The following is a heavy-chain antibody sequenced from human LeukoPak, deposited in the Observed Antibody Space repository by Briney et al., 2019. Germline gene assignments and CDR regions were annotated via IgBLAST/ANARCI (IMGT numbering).Heavy chain of an antibody. J-gene: IGHJ4*02. CDR1: GFTFSSYG. D-gene: IGHD1-26*01. CDR3: ARVAISGSYRNGDY. V-gene: IGHV3-33*01. Sequence: GGSLRLSCAASGFTFSSYGMHWVRQAPGKGLEWVAVIWYDGSNKYYADSVKGRFTISRDNSKNTLYLQMNSLRAEDTAVYYCARVAISGSYRNGDYWGQGTLVTVSS. CDR2: IWYDGSNK.